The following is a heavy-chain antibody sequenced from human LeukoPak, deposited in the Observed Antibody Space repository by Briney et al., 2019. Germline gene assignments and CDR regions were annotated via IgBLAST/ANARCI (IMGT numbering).Heavy chain of an antibody. Sequence: SETLSLTCTVSGYSISSGYYWAWIRQSPGKGLEWIGNIYRNGRTYYNPSLRSRVTISLVTSKNQFSLRLNSMTAADTAVYYCARRAYSPVPFDYWGQGTLVTVSS. CDR1: GYSISSGYY. CDR3: ARRAYSPVPFDY. V-gene: IGHV4-38-2*02. D-gene: IGHD5-18*01. CDR2: IYRNGRT. J-gene: IGHJ4*02.